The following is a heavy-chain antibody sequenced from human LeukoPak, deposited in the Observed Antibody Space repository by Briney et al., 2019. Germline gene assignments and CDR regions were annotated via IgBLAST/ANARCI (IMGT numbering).Heavy chain of an antibody. J-gene: IGHJ3*02. CDR2: VSGSGSGT. V-gene: IGHV3-23*01. CDR1: GFTFYNYA. Sequence: GGSLRLSCTASGFTFYNYAMNWVRQAPGKGLEWVSTVSGSGSGTYYADSVTGRLTNSRDNSKNTVYLQINSLRAEDTAVYYCARGLGSSTSRHTFDIWGQGTMVTVSS. CDR3: ARGLGSSTSRHTFDI. D-gene: IGHD2-2*01.